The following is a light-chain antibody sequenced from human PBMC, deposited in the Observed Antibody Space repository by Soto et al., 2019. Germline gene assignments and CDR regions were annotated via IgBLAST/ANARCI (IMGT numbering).Light chain of an antibody. CDR1: NSDIGSYNF. CDR3: SSFSSTNSPYV. CDR2: EVN. Sequence: QSALTQPASVSGSPGQSITISCTGTNSDIGSYNFVSWYQQHPGRAPKLIISEVNVRPSGVSNRFSGSKSGNTASLTISGLQPEDEADFYCSSFSSTNSPYVFGVGTKVTVL. V-gene: IGLV2-14*01. J-gene: IGLJ1*01.